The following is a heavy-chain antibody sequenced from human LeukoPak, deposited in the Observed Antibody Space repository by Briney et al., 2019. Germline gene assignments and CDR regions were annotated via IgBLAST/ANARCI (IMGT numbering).Heavy chain of an antibody. CDR3: ARGGYCGGDCYSIWFDP. J-gene: IGHJ5*02. D-gene: IGHD2-21*02. CDR2: IIPIFGTA. Sequence: SVKVSCKASGGTFSSYAISWVRQAPGQGLEWMGGIIPIFGTANYAQKFQGRVTITTDESTSTAYMELSSLRSEDTAVYYCARGGYCGGDCYSIWFDPWGQGTLVTVSA. CDR1: GGTFSSYA. V-gene: IGHV1-69*05.